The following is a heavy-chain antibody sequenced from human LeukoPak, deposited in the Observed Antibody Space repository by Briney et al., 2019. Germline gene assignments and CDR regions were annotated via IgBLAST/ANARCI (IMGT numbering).Heavy chain of an antibody. D-gene: IGHD3-22*01. V-gene: IGHV1-69*01. CDR3: ARGSNYDSSGYYDY. CDR1: GGTFSSYA. J-gene: IGHJ4*02. CDR2: IIPIFGTA. Sequence: SVKVSCKASGGTFSSYAISWVRQAPGQGLEWMGGIIPIFGTANYAQKFQGRVTITADESASTAYMELSSLRSEDTAVYYCARGSNYDSSGYYDYWGQGTLVTVSS.